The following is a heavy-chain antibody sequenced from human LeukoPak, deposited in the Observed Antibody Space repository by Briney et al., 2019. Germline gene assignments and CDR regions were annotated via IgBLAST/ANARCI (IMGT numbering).Heavy chain of an antibody. Sequence: ASVKISCKASGYTFTDYYMHWVQQAPGKGLEWMGLVDPEDGETIYAEKFQGRVTITADTSTDTAYMELSSLRSEDTAVYYCATGHGVVVIAAAGTEVDYWGQGTLVTVSS. V-gene: IGHV1-69-2*01. CDR2: VDPEDGET. CDR3: ATGHGVVVIAAAGTEVDY. J-gene: IGHJ4*02. D-gene: IGHD6-13*01. CDR1: GYTFTDYY.